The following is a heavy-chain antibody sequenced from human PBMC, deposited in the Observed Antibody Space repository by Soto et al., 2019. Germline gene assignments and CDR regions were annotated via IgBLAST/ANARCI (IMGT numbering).Heavy chain of an antibody. D-gene: IGHD3-22*01. V-gene: IGHV1-69*13. J-gene: IGHJ4*02. CDR2: LVLILGTA. CDR1: VGTFSSFA. Sequence: SVKVSCKVSVGTFSSFAISWVRQAPGHGLEWLGGLVLILGTANYAQKFQGRVTFTADDSTSTAFMEVSGLKSDDTAVYFCASGYYDSSGYSIDNWGQGTQVTVSS. CDR3: ASGYYDSSGYSIDN.